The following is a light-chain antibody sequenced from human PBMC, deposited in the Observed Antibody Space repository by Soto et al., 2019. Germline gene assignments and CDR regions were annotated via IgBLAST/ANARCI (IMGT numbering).Light chain of an antibody. J-gene: IGKJ1*01. CDR1: QSVSSNC. V-gene: IGKV3-20*01. CDR2: GAS. CDR3: HQYDNSPWT. Sequence: EIVMTQSPATLSLSPGERATLSCRASQSVSSNCLAWYQQKPGQAPRLLIYGASSRATGIPDRFSGSGSGTDFTLTITRLEPEDFAVYYCHQYDNSPWTFGQGTKVDIK.